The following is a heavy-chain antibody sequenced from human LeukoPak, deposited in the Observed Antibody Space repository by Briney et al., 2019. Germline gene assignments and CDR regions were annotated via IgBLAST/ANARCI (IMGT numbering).Heavy chain of an antibody. V-gene: IGHV3-48*03. D-gene: IGHD2-21*01. CDR1: GFTFSTYE. CDR3: ARETAHCGGDCFDY. J-gene: IGHJ4*02. Sequence: QTGGSLRLSCAASGFTFSTYEFNWVRQAPGKGLEWVAYIGVGGNSIYYADSVRGRFTTSRDNAQNSLYLEMNSLRVEDTALYYCARETAHCGGDCFDYWGQRPLVTAS. CDR2: IGVGGNSI.